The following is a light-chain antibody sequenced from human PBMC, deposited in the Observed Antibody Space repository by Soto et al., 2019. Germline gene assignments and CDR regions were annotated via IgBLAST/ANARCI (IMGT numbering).Light chain of an antibody. V-gene: IGKV1-9*01. CDR3: HQLNSYPIT. CDR1: QGLSSD. CDR2: AAS. J-gene: IGKJ5*01. Sequence: DIQLTQSPSFLSASVGDRVTITCRASQGLSSDLAWYQQKPGKAPKLLIYAASTLQSGVPSRFSGSGSGTEFTLTICSLQPEDFATYYCHQLNSYPITFGQGTRLEIK.